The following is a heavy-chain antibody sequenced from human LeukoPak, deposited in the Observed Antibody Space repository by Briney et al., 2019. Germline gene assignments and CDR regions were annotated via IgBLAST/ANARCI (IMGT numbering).Heavy chain of an antibody. V-gene: IGHV3-23*01. CDR1: GFTFSSYA. CDR2: ISGSGGST. CDR3: AKRQQQLVGGDY. J-gene: IGHJ4*02. Sequence: GGSLRLSCAASGFTFSSYAMNWVRQAPGKGLEWVSAISGSGGSTYYADSVKGRFTLSRDNSKNTLYLQMNSLRAEDTAIYYCAKRQQQLVGGDYWGQGTLVTVSS. D-gene: IGHD6-13*01.